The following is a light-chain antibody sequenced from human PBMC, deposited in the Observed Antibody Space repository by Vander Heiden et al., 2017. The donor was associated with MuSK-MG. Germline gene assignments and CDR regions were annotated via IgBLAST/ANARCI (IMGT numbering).Light chain of an antibody. CDR1: QSVSSGY. CDR3: QQYGSSPPYT. CDR2: GAS. J-gene: IGKJ2*01. V-gene: IGKV3-20*01. Sequence: EIALTQSPGTLSLSPGERVTLSCRASQSVSSGYLAWYQQKPGQAPRLLISGASSRATGIPDRFRGSGSGTDFTLTISRLEPEDFAVYYCQQYGSSPPYTFGQGTKLEIK.